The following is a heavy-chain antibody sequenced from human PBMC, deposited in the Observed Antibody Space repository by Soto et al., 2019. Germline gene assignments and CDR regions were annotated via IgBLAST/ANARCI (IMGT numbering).Heavy chain of an antibody. D-gene: IGHD6-19*01. CDR3: ARGDSSGWRNGIDY. V-gene: IGHV3-33*01. CDR2: IWYDGSNK. Sequence: GGSLRLSCAASGFTFSSYGMHWVRQAPGKGLEWVAVIWYDGSNKYYADSVKGRFTISRDNSKNTLYLQMNSLRAEDTAVYYCARGDSSGWRNGIDYWGQGTLVTVSS. J-gene: IGHJ4*02. CDR1: GFTFSSYG.